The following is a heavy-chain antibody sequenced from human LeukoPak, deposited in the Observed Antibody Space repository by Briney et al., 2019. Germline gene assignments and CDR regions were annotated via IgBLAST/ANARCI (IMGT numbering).Heavy chain of an antibody. J-gene: IGHJ4*02. Sequence: SETLSLTCTVSGGSISSYYWGWIRQPPGKGLEWIGSIYYSGSTYYNPSLKSRVTISVDTSKNQFSLKLSSVTAADTAVYYCARRPNYCSGTSCYFDYWGQGTLVTVSS. CDR1: GGSISSYY. V-gene: IGHV4-39*01. D-gene: IGHD2-2*01. CDR2: IYYSGST. CDR3: ARRPNYCSGTSCYFDY.